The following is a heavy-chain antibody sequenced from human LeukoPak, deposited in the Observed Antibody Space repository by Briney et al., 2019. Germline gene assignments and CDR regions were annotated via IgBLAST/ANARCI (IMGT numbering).Heavy chain of an antibody. J-gene: IGHJ4*02. CDR2: ISGSGGST. CDR3: AKSTGNPYYGSGSYYIGHSLDY. CDR1: GFTFSSYG. D-gene: IGHD3-10*01. V-gene: IGHV3-23*01. Sequence: GGSLRLSCAASGFTFSSYGMSWVRQAPGKGLEWVSAISGSGGSTYYADSVKGRFTISRDNSKNTLYLQMNSLRAEDTAVYYCAKSTGNPYYGSGSYYIGHSLDYWGQGTLVTVSS.